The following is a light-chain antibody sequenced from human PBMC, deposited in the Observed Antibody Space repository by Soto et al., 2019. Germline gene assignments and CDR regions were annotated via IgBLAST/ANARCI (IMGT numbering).Light chain of an antibody. CDR1: QSIGNW. Sequence: DIPMTQSPSTLSGSVGDRVSIACRASQSIGNWSAWYQQKPGKAPKLLIYDASSLESGVPSRFSGSGSGTEFTLTISSLQPDDFATYYCQQYNSYSEAFGQGTKVDIK. CDR3: QQYNSYSEA. V-gene: IGKV1-5*01. CDR2: DAS. J-gene: IGKJ1*01.